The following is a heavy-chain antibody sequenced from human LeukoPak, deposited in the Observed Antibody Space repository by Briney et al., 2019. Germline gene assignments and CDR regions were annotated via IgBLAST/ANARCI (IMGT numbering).Heavy chain of an antibody. V-gene: IGHV4-39*01. CDR3: ARWGSSGWYFDY. J-gene: IGHJ4*02. Sequence: SETLSLTCTVSGGSISSSNYYWGWIRQPPGKGLECIGSIYYSGSTYYNPSLKSRVTISVDTSKNQFSLKLSSVTAADTAVYYCARWGSSGWYFDYWGQGTLVTVSS. CDR1: GGSISSSNYY. CDR2: IYYSGST. D-gene: IGHD6-19*01.